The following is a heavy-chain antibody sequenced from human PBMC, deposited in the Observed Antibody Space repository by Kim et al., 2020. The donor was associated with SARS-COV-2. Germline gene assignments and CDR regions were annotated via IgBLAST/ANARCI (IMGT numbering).Heavy chain of an antibody. D-gene: IGHD6-19*01. V-gene: IGHV1-69*13. CDR3: ARNSGWYSRFDY. J-gene: IGHJ4*02. Sequence: SVKVTCKASGGTFSSYAISWVRQAPGQGLEWMGGIIPIFGTANYAQKFQGRVTITADESTSTAYMELSSLRSEDTAVYYCARNSGWYSRFDYWGQGTLVTVSS. CDR1: GGTFSSYA. CDR2: IIPIFGTA.